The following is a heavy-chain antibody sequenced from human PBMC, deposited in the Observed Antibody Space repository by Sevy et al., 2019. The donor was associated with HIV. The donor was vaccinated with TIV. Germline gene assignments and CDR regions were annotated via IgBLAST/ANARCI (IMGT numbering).Heavy chain of an antibody. CDR3: ARGGELGYCSSTSCYPFDY. CDR1: GYTFTSYG. D-gene: IGHD2-2*01. CDR2: ISAYNGNT. Sequence: ASVKVSCKASGYTFTSYGISWVRQAPGQGLEWMGWISAYNGNTNYAQKFRGRVTMTTDTSTSTAYIELRSLRSDDTAVYYCARGGELGYCSSTSCYPFDYWGQGTLVTVSS. V-gene: IGHV1-18*04. J-gene: IGHJ4*02.